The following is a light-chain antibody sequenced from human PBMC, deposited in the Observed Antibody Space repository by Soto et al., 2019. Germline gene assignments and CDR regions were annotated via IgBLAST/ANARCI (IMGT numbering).Light chain of an antibody. Sequence: SVLTQPASVSASPGQSVTISCAGTSSDVGGYNYVSWYQQRPGRAPKLIIYEVTYRPSGVSNRFSGSKSGNTASLTISGLQAEDEADYYCSSNKTSSTIVFGTGTKVTVL. J-gene: IGLJ1*01. CDR1: SSDVGGYNY. CDR3: SSNKTSSTIV. CDR2: EVT. V-gene: IGLV2-14*01.